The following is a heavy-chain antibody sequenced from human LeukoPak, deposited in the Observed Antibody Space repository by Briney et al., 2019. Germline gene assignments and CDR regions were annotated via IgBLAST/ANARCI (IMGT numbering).Heavy chain of an antibody. CDR2: FYSGGST. CDR3: ARGQGASRGWFDP. V-gene: IGHV3-53*01. D-gene: IGHD4/OR15-4a*01. Sequence: GGSLRLSCAASGSTVSSNCVTWVRQAPGKGLEWVSVFYSGGSTYYADSVQGRFTLSRDNSKNTVYLQMNSLRAEDTAVYYCARGQGASRGWFDPWGQGTLVTVSS. CDR1: GSTVSSNC. J-gene: IGHJ5*02.